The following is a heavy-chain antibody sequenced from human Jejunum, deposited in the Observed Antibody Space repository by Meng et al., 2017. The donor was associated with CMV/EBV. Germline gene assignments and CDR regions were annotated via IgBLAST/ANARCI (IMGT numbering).Heavy chain of an antibody. D-gene: IGHD6-13*01. Sequence: ASSSSSGYYCSWTRQPPGKGLEWIGNVYDGGKTYYTPSLKSRITISLDTTKSQFSLRLSSVTAADTAVYYCSRDEGEYRVYSRLDWGPGTLVTVSS. CDR2: VYDGGKT. CDR1: ASSSSSGYY. V-gene: IGHV4-39*07. CDR3: SRDEGEYRVYSRLD. J-gene: IGHJ4*02.